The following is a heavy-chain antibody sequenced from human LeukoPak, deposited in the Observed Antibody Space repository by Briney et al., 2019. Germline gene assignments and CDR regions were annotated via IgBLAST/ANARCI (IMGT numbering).Heavy chain of an antibody. CDR1: GYSISSSSYY. CDR3: ARGRKGFVMGGVDDAFDI. J-gene: IGHJ3*02. CDR2: IYYSGST. V-gene: IGHV4-39*07. Sequence: SETLSLTCTVSGYSISSSSYYWGWIRQPPGKGLEWIGSIYYSGSTYYNPSLKSRVTISVDTSKNQFSLKLSSVTAADTAVYYCARGRKGFVMGGVDDAFDIWGQGTMVTVSS. D-gene: IGHD3-16*01.